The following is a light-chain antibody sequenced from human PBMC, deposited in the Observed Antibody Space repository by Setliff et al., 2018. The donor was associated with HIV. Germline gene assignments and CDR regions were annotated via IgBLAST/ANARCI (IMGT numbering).Light chain of an antibody. J-gene: IGLJ2*01. CDR2: EVS. Sequence: QSALTQPASVSGSPGQSITISCTGTSSDVGGYNYVSWYQQHPGKAPKLMIYEVSNRPSGVSNRFSGSKSGNTASLTISGLQAEDEADYYCSSYTSTNTRVVFGGGTKVTGL. CDR3: SSYTSTNTRVV. CDR1: SSDVGGYNY. V-gene: IGLV2-14*01.